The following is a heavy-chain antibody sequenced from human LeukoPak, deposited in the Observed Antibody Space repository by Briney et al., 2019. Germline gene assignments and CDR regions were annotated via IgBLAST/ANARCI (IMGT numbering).Heavy chain of an antibody. CDR1: GGSISSSSYY. CDR3: ASSGLGSGSYWDFDY. Sequence: PSETLSLTCTVSGGSISSSSYYWGWIRQPPGKGLEWIGSIYYSGSTYYNPSLKSRVTISVDTSKNQFSLKLSSVTAADTAVYYCASSGLGSGSYWDFDYWGQGTLVTVSS. J-gene: IGHJ4*02. V-gene: IGHV4-39*01. CDR2: IYYSGST. D-gene: IGHD1-26*01.